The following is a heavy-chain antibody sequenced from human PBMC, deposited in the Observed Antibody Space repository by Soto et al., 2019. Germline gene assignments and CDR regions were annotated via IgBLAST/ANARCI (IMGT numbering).Heavy chain of an antibody. J-gene: IGHJ6*02. D-gene: IGHD4-17*01. CDR1: GFTFSSYG. Sequence: GGSLRLSCAASGFTFSSYGMHWVRQAPGKGLEWVAVISYDGSNKYYADSVKGRFTISRDNSKNTLYLQMNSLRAEDTAVYYCAKDTVPGYYYYGMDVWGQGTTVTVSS. V-gene: IGHV3-30*18. CDR2: ISYDGSNK. CDR3: AKDTVPGYYYYGMDV.